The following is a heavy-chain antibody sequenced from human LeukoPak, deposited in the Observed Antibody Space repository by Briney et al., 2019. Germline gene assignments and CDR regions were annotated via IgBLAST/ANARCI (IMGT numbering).Heavy chain of an antibody. J-gene: IGHJ4*02. D-gene: IGHD6-13*01. Sequence: KPSETLSPTRTVSGGSISSYYWSWIRQPPGKGLEWIGDIYYSGSTNYNPSLKSRVTISVDTSKNQFSLKLSSVTAADTAVYYCASARTSSRSWFTFDYWGQGILVTVSS. CDR2: IYYSGST. CDR3: ASARTSSRSWFTFDY. CDR1: GGSISSYY. V-gene: IGHV4-59*01.